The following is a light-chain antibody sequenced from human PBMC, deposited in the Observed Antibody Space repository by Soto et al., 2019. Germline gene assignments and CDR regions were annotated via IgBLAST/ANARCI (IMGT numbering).Light chain of an antibody. CDR1: QSVNSNM. CDR2: VAS. CDR3: QQYGDSVFT. J-gene: IGKJ2*01. Sequence: EIVLTQSPGTLSLSPGERATLSCRASQSVNSNMLAWFQQRPGQAPRLLIYVASIRATGIPDRFSGSGSGTDFTLTISRLEPEDFAVYYCQQYGDSVFTFGQGTKLEIK. V-gene: IGKV3-20*01.